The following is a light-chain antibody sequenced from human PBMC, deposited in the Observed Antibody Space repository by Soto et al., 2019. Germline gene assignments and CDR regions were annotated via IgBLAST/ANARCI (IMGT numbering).Light chain of an antibody. Sequence: AIQMTQSPSSLSASVGDRVTITCRASQGIRNDLGWYQQKPGKAPKLLIYAASSLHSGVPSRFSGSGAGTDFSLTISSLQPEDSATYYCLQYSDHWTFGQGTKVQ. CDR2: AAS. V-gene: IGKV1-6*01. J-gene: IGKJ1*01. CDR1: QGIRND. CDR3: LQYSDHWT.